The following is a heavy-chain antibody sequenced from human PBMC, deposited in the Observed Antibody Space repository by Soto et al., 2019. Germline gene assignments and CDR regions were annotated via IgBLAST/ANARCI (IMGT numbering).Heavy chain of an antibody. V-gene: IGHV1-69*13. Sequence: SVKVSCKTSGGTFSTYAIYWVRQAPGQGLEWMGAIIPLFGTADYAQKFQGRVTITADESTSTAYMELSSLRSEDTAVYYCARPKGSYSSGYYYFDYWGQGTLVTVTS. CDR2: IIPLFGTA. CDR1: GGTFSTYA. CDR3: ARPKGSYSSGYYYFDY. J-gene: IGHJ4*02. D-gene: IGHD6-19*01.